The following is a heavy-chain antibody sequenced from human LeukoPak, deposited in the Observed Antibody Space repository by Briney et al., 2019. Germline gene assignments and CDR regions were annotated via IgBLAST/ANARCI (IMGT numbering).Heavy chain of an antibody. J-gene: IGHJ4*02. CDR1: GFTFDDYG. Sequence: PGGSLRLSCAASGFTFDDYGMHWVRQAPGKGLEWVSLISGDGGSTYYADSVKGRFTISRDNSKDSLYLQMNSLRSDDTALYYCASKVALGYWGQGTLVTASS. CDR2: ISGDGGST. D-gene: IGHD7-27*01. CDR3: ASKVALGY. V-gene: IGHV3-43*02.